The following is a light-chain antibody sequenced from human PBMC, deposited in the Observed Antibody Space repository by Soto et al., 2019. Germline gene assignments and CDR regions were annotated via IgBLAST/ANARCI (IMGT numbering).Light chain of an antibody. CDR1: QGVSIS. Sequence: EIVMTQSPATLSLSPGERATLSCRASQGVSISLAWFQQKPGQSPSLLIYGASTRATGIPARFSGSGSGTEFTLTISSLQSEDFAVYYCQQYNNWPQTFGQGTKLEIK. CDR2: GAS. J-gene: IGKJ2*01. CDR3: QQYNNWPQT. V-gene: IGKV3-15*01.